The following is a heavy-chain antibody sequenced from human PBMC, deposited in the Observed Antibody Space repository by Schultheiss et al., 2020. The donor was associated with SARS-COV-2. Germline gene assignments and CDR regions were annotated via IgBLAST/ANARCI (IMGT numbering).Heavy chain of an antibody. J-gene: IGHJ5*02. D-gene: IGHD6-13*01. CDR3: ARAGSSIEPGWFDP. Sequence: SETLSLTCTVSGGSISSYYWSWIRQHPGKGLEWIGYIYYSGSTNYNPSLKSRVTISVDTSKNQFSLKLSSVTAADTAVYYCARAGSSIEPGWFDPWGQGTLVTVSS. V-gene: IGHV4-59*12. CDR1: GGSISSYY. CDR2: IYYSGST.